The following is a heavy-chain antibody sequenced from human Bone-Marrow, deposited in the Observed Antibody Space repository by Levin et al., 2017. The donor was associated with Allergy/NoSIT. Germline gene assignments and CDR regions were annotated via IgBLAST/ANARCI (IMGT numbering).Heavy chain of an antibody. D-gene: IGHD3-22*01. Sequence: GESLKISCAASGFIFSNYAMNWVRQAPGKGLEWVSQISGSGGNTHYADSVKGRFTFFRDHSKNTLYLQMNSLRAEDTAVYYCAGYDTSAYHSPFDYWGQGTLVTVSS. J-gene: IGHJ4*02. CDR3: AGYDTSAYHSPFDY. CDR1: GFIFSNYA. V-gene: IGHV3-23*01. CDR2: ISGSGGNT.